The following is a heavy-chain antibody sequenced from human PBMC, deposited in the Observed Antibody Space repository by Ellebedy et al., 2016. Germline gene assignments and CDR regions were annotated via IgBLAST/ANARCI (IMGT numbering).Heavy chain of an antibody. Sequence: SQTLSLTCAVDSGSFSGHHWGWIRQPPGRGLEWIGSIHYSGGASYNPSLMSRVAISIDTSKNQLSLKLSSVTAADTAVYYCARPVSYTGSEFDCWGQGTLVTVSS. CDR3: ARPVSYTGSEFDC. V-gene: IGHV4-34*01. CDR2: IHYSGGA. J-gene: IGHJ4*02. CDR1: SGSFSGHH. D-gene: IGHD1-26*01.